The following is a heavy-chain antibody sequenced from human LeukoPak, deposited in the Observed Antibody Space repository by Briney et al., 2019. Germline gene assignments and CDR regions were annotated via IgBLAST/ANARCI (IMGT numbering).Heavy chain of an antibody. V-gene: IGHV3-23*01. D-gene: IGHD6-6*01. CDR3: AKDRSIAARPAFDY. CDR2: ISGSGGST. J-gene: IGHJ4*02. Sequence: PGGSLRLSCAASGFTFSSYAMSWVRQAPGKGLEWVSTISGSGGSTYYADSVKGRFTISRDNSKNTLYLQMSSLRAEDTAVYYCAKDRSIAARPAFDYWGQGTLVTVSS. CDR1: GFTFSSYA.